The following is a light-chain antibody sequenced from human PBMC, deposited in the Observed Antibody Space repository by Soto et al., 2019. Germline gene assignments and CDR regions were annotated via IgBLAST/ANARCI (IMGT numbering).Light chain of an antibody. CDR1: QSLVHRDGNTY. J-gene: IGKJ2*01. Sequence: DLVMTQTPLSSPVTLGQPASISCRSSQSLVHRDGNTYLSWVQQRPGQPPRLLVYKTSNRFSGVPDRFSGSGAGTDFTLKISRVQAEDVGVYYCMQVTQFPYTFGQGTKLEIK. CDR3: MQVTQFPYT. CDR2: KTS. V-gene: IGKV2-24*01.